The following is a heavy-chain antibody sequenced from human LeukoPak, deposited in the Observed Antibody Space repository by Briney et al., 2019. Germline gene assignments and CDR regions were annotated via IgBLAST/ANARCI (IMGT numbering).Heavy chain of an antibody. J-gene: IGHJ4*02. V-gene: IGHV1-2*06. D-gene: IGHD1-26*01. Sequence: ASVKVSCKASGYTFTDNYIHWVRQAPGQGLEWMGRINPNSGATNYAQNFLGRVTMARDTSISTAYMELNSLTSDDTAVYYCARVLFRGSSRFEYWGQGTLVIVSS. CDR2: INPNSGAT. CDR3: ARVLFRGSSRFEY. CDR1: GYTFTDNY.